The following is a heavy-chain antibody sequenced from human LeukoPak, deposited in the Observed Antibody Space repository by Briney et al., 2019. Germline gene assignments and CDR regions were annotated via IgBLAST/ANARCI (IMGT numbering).Heavy chain of an antibody. J-gene: IGHJ3*02. Sequence: SETLSLTCTVSGGSISSGGYYWSWIRQHPGTGLEWIGYIYYSGSTYYNPSLKSRVTISVNTSKNQFSLKLSSVTAADTAVYYCAREPQPQRWLQLEAFDIWGQGTMVTVSS. CDR2: IYYSGST. CDR1: GGSISSGGYY. D-gene: IGHD5-12*01. V-gene: IGHV4-31*03. CDR3: AREPQPQRWLQLEAFDI.